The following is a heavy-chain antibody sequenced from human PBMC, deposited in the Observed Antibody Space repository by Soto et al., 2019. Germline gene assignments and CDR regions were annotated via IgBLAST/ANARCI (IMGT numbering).Heavy chain of an antibody. CDR2: ISVGRGSI. J-gene: IGHJ3*02. V-gene: IGHV3-48*01. CDR3: VRDDRWAFDI. D-gene: IGHD3-22*01. CDR1: GFSFRSYA. Sequence: EEQLVESGGGLVQPGGSLRVSCAASGFSFRSYAMNWVRQAPGKGLEWVSYISVGRGSIFYADSVKGRFTISRDDAKNSLYLQMSTLRGEDTAVYYCVRDDRWAFDIWGQGTMVTVSS.